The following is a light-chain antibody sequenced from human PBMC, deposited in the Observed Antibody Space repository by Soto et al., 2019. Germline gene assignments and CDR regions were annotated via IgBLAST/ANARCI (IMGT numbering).Light chain of an antibody. CDR1: QSVSGN. CDR2: GAS. Sequence: EVVMAQSPATLCVSPGERVTLSCTASQSVSGNLAWYQQKPGQAPRLLIHGASTRATDIPARFSGSGSGTEFTLTITSLQSEDFAVYYCQQYHNWPPGLTFGGGTKVDIK. V-gene: IGKV3-15*01. J-gene: IGKJ4*01. CDR3: QQYHNWPPGLT.